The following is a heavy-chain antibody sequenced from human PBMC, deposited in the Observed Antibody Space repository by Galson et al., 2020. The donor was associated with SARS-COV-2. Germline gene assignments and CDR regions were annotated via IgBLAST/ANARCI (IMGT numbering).Heavy chain of an antibody. Sequence: GESLKISCAASGFPFSTSSMNWVRLAPGKGLEWVSSISTSSSYTYYVDSVKGRFSISRDNPRNSLYLQMNSLRAEDTAVYYCARDEGIRGYNYGRLYYGMDVWGQGTTVTVSS. CDR3: ARDEGIRGYNYGRLYYGMDV. CDR1: GFPFSTSS. CDR2: ISTSSSYT. V-gene: IGHV3-21*01. D-gene: IGHD5-18*01. J-gene: IGHJ6*02.